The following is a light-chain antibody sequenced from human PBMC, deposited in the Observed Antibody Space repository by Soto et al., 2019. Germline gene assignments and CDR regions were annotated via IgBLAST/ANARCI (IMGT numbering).Light chain of an antibody. CDR1: QSISRG. J-gene: IGKJ1*01. V-gene: IGKV1-5*01. CDR2: DAS. CDR3: QQYETYSPAT. Sequence: DIQMTQSPSTLSSSVGDRVTITCRASQSISRGLAWYQQKPGKAPNLLIYDASTLESGVPSRFSGSGSGTEFTLTISCLHPDDFATYYCQQYETYSPATFGQGTKVDIK.